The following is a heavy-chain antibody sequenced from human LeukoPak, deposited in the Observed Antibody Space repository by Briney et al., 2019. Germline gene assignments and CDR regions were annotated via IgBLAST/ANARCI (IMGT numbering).Heavy chain of an antibody. CDR1: GGSISSSSYY. V-gene: IGHV4-39*07. Sequence: PSETLSLTCTVSGGSISSSSYYWGWIRQPPGKGLEWIGSIYYSGSTYYNPSLKSRVAISVDTSKNQFSLKLSSVTAADTAVYYCARSITGTTGRFDPWGQGTLVTVSS. CDR2: IYYSGST. D-gene: IGHD1-7*01. J-gene: IGHJ5*02. CDR3: ARSITGTTGRFDP.